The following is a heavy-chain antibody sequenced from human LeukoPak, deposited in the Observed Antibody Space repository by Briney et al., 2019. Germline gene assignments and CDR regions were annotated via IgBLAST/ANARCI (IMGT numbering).Heavy chain of an antibody. CDR3: ARGGSGWYEAAYYMDV. D-gene: IGHD6-13*01. CDR2: VSYRGST. J-gene: IGHJ6*03. V-gene: IGHV4-59*01. CDR1: GGSISSYY. Sequence: SETLSLTCTVSGGSISSYYWSWIRQPPEKGLEWIGYVSYRGSTNYNPSLKSRVTISVDTSKKQFSLKLSSVTAADTAVYYCARGGSGWYEAAYYMDVWGKGTTVTVSS.